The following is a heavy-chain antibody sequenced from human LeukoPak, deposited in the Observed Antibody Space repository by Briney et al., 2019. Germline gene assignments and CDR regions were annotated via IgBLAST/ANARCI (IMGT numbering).Heavy chain of an antibody. J-gene: IGHJ4*02. CDR3: ARDVYDSSGYSPAGFDY. Sequence: SETLSLTCSVSSGSISSSNYYWGWIRQPPGKGLEWIGSIYYSGNTYYNPSLKSRLTISVDTSKNQFSLKLSSVTAADTAVYYCARDVYDSSGYSPAGFDYWGQGTLVTVSS. CDR1: SGSISSSNYY. V-gene: IGHV4-39*07. CDR2: IYYSGNT. D-gene: IGHD3-22*01.